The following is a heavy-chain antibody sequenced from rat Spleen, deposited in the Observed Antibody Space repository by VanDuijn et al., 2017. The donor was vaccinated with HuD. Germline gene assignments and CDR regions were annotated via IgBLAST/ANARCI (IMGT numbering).Heavy chain of an antibody. CDR3: TTEATRVYFDY. V-gene: IGHV5-20*01. CDR2: ISYDGGTT. J-gene: IGHJ2*01. CDR1: GFTFSNFY. Sequence: EVQLVESDGGLVHPGGSLKLSCAASGFTFSNFYMAWVRQAPTKGLEWVATISYDGGTTYYRDSVKGRFTISRDNAKSSLYLQMDSLRSEDTATYYCTTEATRVYFDYWGQGVMVTVSS. D-gene: IGHD1-4*01.